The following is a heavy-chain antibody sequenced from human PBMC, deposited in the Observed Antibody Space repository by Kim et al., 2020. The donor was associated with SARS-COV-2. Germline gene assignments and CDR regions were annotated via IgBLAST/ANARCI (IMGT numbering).Heavy chain of an antibody. CDR2: IYPGDSDT. Sequence: GESLKISCKGSGYSFTSYWIGWVRQMPGKGLEWMGIIYPGDSDTRYSPSFQGQVTISADKSVTSAYLQWSSLKASDTAMYYCARKRSGTYYKGAFDIWGQGTVVTVSS. J-gene: IGHJ3*02. CDR1: GYSFTSYW. CDR3: ARKRSGTYYKGAFDI. D-gene: IGHD3-10*01. V-gene: IGHV5-51*01.